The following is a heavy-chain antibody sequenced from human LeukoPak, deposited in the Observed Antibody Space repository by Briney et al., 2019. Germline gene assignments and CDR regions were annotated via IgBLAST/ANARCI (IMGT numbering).Heavy chain of an antibody. CDR3: ARVGDILTGSSFGCMDV. CDR1: GYSISSGYY. D-gene: IGHD3-9*01. J-gene: IGHJ6*03. CDR2: IYNSGST. V-gene: IGHV4-38-2*02. Sequence: SETLSLTCTVSGYSISSGYYWGWIRQPPGKGLEWIGNIYNSGSTYYNPSLKSRVTISVDTSKNQFSLKLSSVTAADTAVYYCARVGDILTGSSFGCMDVWGKGTTVTVSS.